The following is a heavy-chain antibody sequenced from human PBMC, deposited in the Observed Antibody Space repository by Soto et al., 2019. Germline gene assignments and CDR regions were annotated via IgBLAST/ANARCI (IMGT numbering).Heavy chain of an antibody. CDR1: GFTFSSYS. D-gene: IGHD2-15*01. CDR2: ISSSSSYI. CDR3: ARADCRGGSCYSESWFDP. V-gene: IGHV3-21*01. J-gene: IGHJ5*02. Sequence: EVQLVESGGGLVKPGGSLRLSCAASGFTFSSYSMNWVRQAPGKGLEWVSSISSSSSYIYYADSVKGRFTISRDNAKNSLYLQMNCLRAEDTAVYYCARADCRGGSCYSESWFDPWGQGTLVTVSS.